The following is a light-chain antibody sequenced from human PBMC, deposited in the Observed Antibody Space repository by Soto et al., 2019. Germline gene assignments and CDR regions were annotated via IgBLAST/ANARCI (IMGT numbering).Light chain of an antibody. CDR2: EVS. J-gene: IGLJ7*01. V-gene: IGLV2-23*02. CDR3: CSYGGSRAV. CDR1: SSDVGSHNL. Sequence: QSALTQPASVSGSPGQSITISCTGTSSDVGSHNLVSWYQQHPGQAPKLMIYEVSKRPLGVSARFSASKSGNPASLTISGLQAEDEAGYCCCSYGGSRAVFGGGTQLTVL.